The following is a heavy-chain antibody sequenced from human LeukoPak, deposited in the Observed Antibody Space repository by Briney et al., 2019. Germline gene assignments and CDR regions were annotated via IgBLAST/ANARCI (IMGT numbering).Heavy chain of an antibody. CDR3: ARADIVVVTAIGFDP. CDR1: GYTFTTYG. D-gene: IGHD2-21*02. Sequence: ASVKVSCKASGYTFTTYGISWVRQAPGQGLEWMGWISAYHGNTNYAQKLQGRVTMTTDTSTNTVYMELRSLRSDDTAVYYCARADIVVVTAIGFDPWGQGTLVTVSS. J-gene: IGHJ5*02. V-gene: IGHV1-18*01. CDR2: ISAYHGNT.